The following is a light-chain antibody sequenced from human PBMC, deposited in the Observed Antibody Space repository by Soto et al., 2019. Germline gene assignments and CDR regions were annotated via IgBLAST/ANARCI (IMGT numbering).Light chain of an antibody. CDR3: QQSYSTQIT. Sequence: DIQMTQSPSTLSASVGDRVTITCRASQSISSYLNWYQQKPGKAPKLLIYAASSLQSGVPSRFSGSGSGTDFTLTTSSLQPEDFATYYCQQSYSTQITFGQGTRLHIK. CDR2: AAS. CDR1: QSISSY. V-gene: IGKV1-39*01. J-gene: IGKJ5*01.